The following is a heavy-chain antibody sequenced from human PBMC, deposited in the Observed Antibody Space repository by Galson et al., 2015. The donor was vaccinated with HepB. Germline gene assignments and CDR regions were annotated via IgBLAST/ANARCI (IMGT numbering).Heavy chain of an antibody. CDR2: IYPGDSDT. CDR3: ARSHSPRGPDAFGI. D-gene: IGHD3-10*01. CDR1: GYSFTSYW. Sequence: QSGAEVKKPGESLKISCKGSGYSFTSYWIGWVRQMPGNGLEWMGIIYPGDSDTRYSPSFQGQVTMSADKSISTAYLQWSSLKASDSAVFYCARSHSPRGPDAFGIGGQVTMFTGSS. J-gene: IGHJ3*02. V-gene: IGHV5-51*03.